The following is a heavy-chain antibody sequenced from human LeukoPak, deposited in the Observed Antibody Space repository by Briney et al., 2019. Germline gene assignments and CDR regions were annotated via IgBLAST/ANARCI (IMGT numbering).Heavy chain of an antibody. D-gene: IGHD3-10*01. V-gene: IGHV4-34*01. CDR3: ARQRLWFGEPNWFDP. CDR1: GGSFSGYY. Sequence: SETLSLTCAVYGGSFSGYYWSWIRQPPGKGLEWIGEINHSGSTNYNPSLKSRVTISVDTSKNQFSLKPSSVTAADTAVYYCARQRLWFGEPNWFDPWGQGTLVTVSS. CDR2: INHSGST. J-gene: IGHJ5*02.